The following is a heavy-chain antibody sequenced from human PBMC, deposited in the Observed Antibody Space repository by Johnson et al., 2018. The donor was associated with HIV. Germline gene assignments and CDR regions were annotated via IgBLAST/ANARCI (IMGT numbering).Heavy chain of an antibody. CDR3: ARAGGTGTAYDAFDM. CDR1: GFTFDDYG. CDR2: INWSGGSA. J-gene: IGHJ3*02. D-gene: IGHD1-7*01. V-gene: IGHV3-20*04. Sequence: VQLVESGGGVVRPGGSLRLSCAASGFTFDDYGMRWVRQAPGKGLEWVSGINWSGGSAGYALSVKGRFTISRDNAKNSMYLQMNSLRAEDTALYYCARAGGTGTAYDAFDMWGQGTMVTVSS.